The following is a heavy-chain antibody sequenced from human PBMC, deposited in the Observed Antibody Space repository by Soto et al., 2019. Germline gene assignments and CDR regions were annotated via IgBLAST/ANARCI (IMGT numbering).Heavy chain of an antibody. D-gene: IGHD1-1*01. J-gene: IGHJ4*02. V-gene: IGHV1-2*04. CDR3: ARSKLERRLILDY. CDR2: INPNSGGT. CDR1: GYTFTGYY. Sequence: GASVKVSCKASGYTFTGYYMHWVRQAPGQGLEWMGWINPNSGGTNYAQKFQGWATMTRDTSISTAYMELSRLRSDDTAVYYCARSKLERRLILDYWGQGTLVTVSS.